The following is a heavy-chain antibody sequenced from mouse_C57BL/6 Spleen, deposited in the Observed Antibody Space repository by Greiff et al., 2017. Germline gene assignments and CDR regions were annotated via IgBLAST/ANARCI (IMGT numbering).Heavy chain of an antibody. CDR2: IDPETGGT. CDR3: TRIIIYDYDEGFAY. Sequence: QVQLQQSGAELVRPGASVTLSCKASGYTFTDYEMHWVKQTPVHGLEWIGAIDPETGGTAYNQKFKGKAILTADKSSSTAYMELRSLTSEDSAVYYCTRIIIYDYDEGFAYWGQGTLVTVSA. D-gene: IGHD2-4*01. CDR1: GYTFTDYE. V-gene: IGHV1-15*01. J-gene: IGHJ3*01.